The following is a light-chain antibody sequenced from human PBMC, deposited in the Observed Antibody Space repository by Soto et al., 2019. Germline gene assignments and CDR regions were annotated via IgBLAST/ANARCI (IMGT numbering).Light chain of an antibody. J-gene: IGKJ5*01. V-gene: IGKV3-11*01. Sequence: EIVMTQSPATLSVCPGERATLSCRASRSVSSNLAWYQQKPGQAPRLLIYDASNRATGIPARFSGSGSGTDFTLTISSLEPEDFAVYYCQQRSNWPLITFGQGTRLEIK. CDR2: DAS. CDR1: RSVSSN. CDR3: QQRSNWPLIT.